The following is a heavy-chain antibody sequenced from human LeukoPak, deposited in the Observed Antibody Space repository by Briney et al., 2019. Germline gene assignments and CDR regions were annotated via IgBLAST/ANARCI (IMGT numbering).Heavy chain of an antibody. CDR3: ARDKQKIRTRDTSYFYFYYGMDV. CDR1: GLTFSDYY. Sequence: GGSLRLSCVVSGLTFSDYYMGWIRQAPGKGLEWISYISSGGTTIHYADSVKGRFTISRDNAKNSLYLQLSSLKTEDTAVYYCARDKQKIRTRDTSYFYFYYGMDVWGHGTTVTVSS. D-gene: IGHD2-21*02. V-gene: IGHV3-11*01. J-gene: IGHJ6*02. CDR2: ISSGGTTI.